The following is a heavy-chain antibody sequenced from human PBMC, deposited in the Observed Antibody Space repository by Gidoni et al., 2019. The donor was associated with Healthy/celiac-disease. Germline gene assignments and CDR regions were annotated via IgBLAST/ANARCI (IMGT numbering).Heavy chain of an antibody. D-gene: IGHD4-4*01. J-gene: IGHJ4*02. Sequence: EVQLVQSGAEVKKPGESLEIPWKGSGYSFTSYWIGWVRQMPGKGLEWMGIIYPGASDTRYSPSFQGQVTISADKSISTAYLQWSSLKASDTAMYSCARRLDYSNYYFDYCGQGTLVTVSS. CDR3: ARRLDYSNYYFDY. V-gene: IGHV5-51*01. CDR2: IYPGASDT. CDR1: GYSFTSYW.